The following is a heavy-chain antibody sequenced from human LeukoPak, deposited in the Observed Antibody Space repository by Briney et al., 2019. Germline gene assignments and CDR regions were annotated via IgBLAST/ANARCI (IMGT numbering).Heavy chain of an antibody. D-gene: IGHD5-24*01. V-gene: IGHV3-48*01. CDR3: ARGEQEMATMSIDY. Sequence: GGSLRLSCAASGFTFSSYGMHWVRQAPGKGLEWVSYISSLGSTIYYADSVKGRFTIFRDNAKNSLYLQMNSLRAEDTAVYYCARGEQEMATMSIDYWGQGTLVTVSS. CDR1: GFTFSSYG. J-gene: IGHJ4*02. CDR2: ISSLGSTI.